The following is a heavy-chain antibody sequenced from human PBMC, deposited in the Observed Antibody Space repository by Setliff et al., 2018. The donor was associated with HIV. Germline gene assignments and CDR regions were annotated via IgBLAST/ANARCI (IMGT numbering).Heavy chain of an antibody. D-gene: IGHD3-22*01. CDR1: DDPISSYH. J-gene: IGHJ3*02. CDR3: ARSEDYYDSSGDAFEI. Sequence: SETLSLTCYVTDDPISSYHWSWVRQPAGKGLEWIGRLYVSGDTNYNPSLKSRVTMSLDTSKNQFSLKLSSVTAADTAVYYCARSEDYYDSSGDAFEIWGQGTMVTVSS. V-gene: IGHV4-4*07. CDR2: LYVSGDT.